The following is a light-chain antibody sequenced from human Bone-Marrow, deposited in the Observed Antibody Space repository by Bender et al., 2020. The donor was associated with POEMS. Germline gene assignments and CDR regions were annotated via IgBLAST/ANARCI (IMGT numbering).Light chain of an antibody. CDR3: CSYAGCTTGV. CDR1: GSDSGAYKS. J-gene: IGLJ3*02. V-gene: IGLV2-11*01. Sequence: QSDLTQPRSVSGSPGQSVTISCSATGSDSGAYKSFSWYQQHPGKVPKLVIYDVSKRPSGVSNRFSGSKSGNTASLTISGLQAEDEADYYCCSYAGCTTGVFGGGTKLTVL. CDR2: DVS.